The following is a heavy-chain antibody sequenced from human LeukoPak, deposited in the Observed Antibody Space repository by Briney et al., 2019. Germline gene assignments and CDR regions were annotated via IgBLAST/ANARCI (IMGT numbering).Heavy chain of an antibody. CDR2: FSGSGGST. V-gene: IGHV3-23*01. J-gene: IGHJ6*03. CDR1: GFTFSSYE. Sequence: GGSLRLSCAASGFTFSSYEMNWVRQAPGKGLEGVSAFSGSGGSTYYADSVKGRFTISRDNAKNTLYLQMNSLRAEDTAVYYCAKGVAAASWYYYMDVWGKGTTVTISS. D-gene: IGHD6-13*01. CDR3: AKGVAAASWYYYMDV.